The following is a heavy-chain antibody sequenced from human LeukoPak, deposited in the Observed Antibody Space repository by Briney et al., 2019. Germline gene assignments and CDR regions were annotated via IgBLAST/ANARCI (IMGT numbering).Heavy chain of an antibody. CDR2: IYYSGST. Sequence: SETLSLTCTVSGGSISSSSYYWGWVRQPPGKGLEWIGSIYYSGSTYYNPSLKSRVTISVDTSKNQFSLKLSSVTAADTAVYYCARGSKGSSWPGGYFDLWGRGTLVTVSS. J-gene: IGHJ2*01. CDR1: GGSISSSSYY. CDR3: ARGSKGSSWPGGYFDL. V-gene: IGHV4-39*07. D-gene: IGHD6-13*01.